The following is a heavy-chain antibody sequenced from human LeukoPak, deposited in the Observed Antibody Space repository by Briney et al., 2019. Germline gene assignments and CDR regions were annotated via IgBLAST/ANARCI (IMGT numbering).Heavy chain of an antibody. CDR1: GGSISSYY. J-gene: IGHJ6*02. Sequence: SETLSLTCTVSGGSISSYYWSWIRQPAGKGLEWIGRIYTSGSTNYNPSLKSRVTMSVDTSKNQFSLKLSSVTAEDTAVYYCARAKYSSGWSQYYYYGMDVWGQGTTVTVSS. D-gene: IGHD6-19*01. CDR3: ARAKYSSGWSQYYYYGMDV. V-gene: IGHV4-4*07. CDR2: IYTSGST.